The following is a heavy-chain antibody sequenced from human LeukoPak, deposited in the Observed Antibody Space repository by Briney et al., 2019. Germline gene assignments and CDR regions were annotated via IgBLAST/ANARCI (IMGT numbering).Heavy chain of an antibody. CDR1: GYSFTSYW. CDR2: IYPGDSDT. CDR3: ARPGYCSGGSCEGTFFDY. D-gene: IGHD2-15*01. V-gene: IGHV5-51*01. Sequence: GESLKIFCKGSGYSFTSYWIGWVRQMPGKGLEWMGIIYPGDSDTRYSPSFQGQVTISADKSISTAYLQWSSLKASDTAMYYCARPGYCSGGSCEGTFFDYWGQGTLVTVSS. J-gene: IGHJ4*02.